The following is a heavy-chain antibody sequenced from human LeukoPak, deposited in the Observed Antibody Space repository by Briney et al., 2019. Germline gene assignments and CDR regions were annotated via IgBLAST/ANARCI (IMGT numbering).Heavy chain of an antibody. CDR2: ISSSGGST. Sequence: GGSLRLSCAVSGFTLSNYAMSWVRQAPGKGLEWVSGISSSGGSTYYPDSVKGRFTISRDNSRNTLYLQMNSLRVDDTAVYYCARDLCWGCFDDWGQGNLVTVSS. CDR3: ARDLCWGCFDD. D-gene: IGHD3-10*02. CDR1: GFTLSNYA. J-gene: IGHJ4*02. V-gene: IGHV3-23*01.